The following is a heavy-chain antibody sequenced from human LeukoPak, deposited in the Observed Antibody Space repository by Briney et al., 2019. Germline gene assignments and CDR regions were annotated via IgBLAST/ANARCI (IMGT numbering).Heavy chain of an antibody. J-gene: IGHJ1*01. CDR1: GFSLSTSGVG. Sequence: SGPTLVNPTQTLTLTCTFSGFSLSTSGVGVGWIRQPPGKALQWLALIYGNDEKRYSPSLKSRLTITKDTSKNQVVLIMTNMDPVETGPYYCATDITGWEGFQQWGQGTLVTVSS. D-gene: IGHD1-26*01. CDR3: ATDITGWEGFQQ. CDR2: IYGNDEK. V-gene: IGHV2-5*01.